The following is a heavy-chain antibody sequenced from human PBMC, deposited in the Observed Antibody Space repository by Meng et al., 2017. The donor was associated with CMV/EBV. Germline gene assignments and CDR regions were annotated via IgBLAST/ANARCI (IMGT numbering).Heavy chain of an antibody. CDR3: ARDPSITPGQH. CDR2: ISSSSSYI. CDR1: GFTFSNAW. Sequence: GESLKISCAASGFTFSNAWMSWVRQAPGKGLEWVSSISSSSSYIYYADSVKGRFTISRDNAKNSLYLQMNSLRAEDTAVYYCARDPSITPGQHWGQGTLVTVSS. D-gene: IGHD5-24*01. J-gene: IGHJ1*01. V-gene: IGHV3-21*01.